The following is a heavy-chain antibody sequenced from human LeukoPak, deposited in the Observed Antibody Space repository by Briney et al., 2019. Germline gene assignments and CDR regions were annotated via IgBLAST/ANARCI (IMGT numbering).Heavy chain of an antibody. D-gene: IGHD5-12*01. CDR2: INHSGST. V-gene: IGHV4-34*01. Sequence: SETLSLTCAVYGGSFSGYYWSWIRQPPGKGLEWIGEINHSGSTNYNPSLKSRVTISVDTSKNQFSLKLSSVTAADTAVYYCVRAAQGVRLAFDYWGQGTLVTVSS. CDR1: GGSFSGYY. J-gene: IGHJ4*02. CDR3: VRAAQGVRLAFDY.